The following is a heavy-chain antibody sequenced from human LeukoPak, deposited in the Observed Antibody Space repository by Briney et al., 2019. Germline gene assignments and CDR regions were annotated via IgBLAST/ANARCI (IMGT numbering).Heavy chain of an antibody. D-gene: IGHD6-13*01. CDR3: ARDSLSSWLRVNWFDP. CDR2: ISSSGSTI. CDR1: GFTFSDYY. V-gene: IGHV3-11*04. Sequence: GGSLRLSCAASGFTFSDYYMSWIRQAPGKGLEWVSYISSSGSTIYYADSVKGRFTISRDNAKNSLYLQMNSLRAEDTAVYYCARDSLSSWLRVNWFDPWGQGTLVTVSS. J-gene: IGHJ5*02.